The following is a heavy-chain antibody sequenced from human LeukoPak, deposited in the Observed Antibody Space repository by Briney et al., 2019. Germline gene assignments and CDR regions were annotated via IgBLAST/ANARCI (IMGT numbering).Heavy chain of an antibody. CDR1: WFSLTPSGAG. V-gene: IGHV2-5*02. CDR2: LYWDNDR. J-gene: IGHJ4*02. Sequence: SGPKPVKPPQTLTLTCTFSWFSLTPSGAGVGWNPQPPGKAPECLPPLYWDNDRRYSPSLRSRLTITKDTSKNQVVLTMTNMDPVDTATYYCAHRVFQGGYWDSGKFDYWGQGIPVTVSS. D-gene: IGHD2-8*02. CDR3: AHRVFQGGYWDSGKFDY.